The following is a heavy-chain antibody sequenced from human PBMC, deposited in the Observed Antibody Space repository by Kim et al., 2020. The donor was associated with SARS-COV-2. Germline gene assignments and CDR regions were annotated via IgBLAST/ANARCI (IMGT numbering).Heavy chain of an antibody. CDR3: AKDTYSYGYEFDY. CDR2: ISWDGGST. Sequence: GGSLRLSCAASGFTFDDYAMHWVRQAPVKGLEWVSLISWDGGSTYYADSVKGRFTISRDNSKNSLYLQMNSLRAEDTALYYCAKDTYSYGYEFDYWGQGTLVTVSS. CDR1: GFTFDDYA. J-gene: IGHJ4*02. D-gene: IGHD5-18*01. V-gene: IGHV3-43D*03.